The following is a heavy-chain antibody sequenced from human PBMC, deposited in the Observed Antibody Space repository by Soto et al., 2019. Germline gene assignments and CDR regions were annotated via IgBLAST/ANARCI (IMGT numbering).Heavy chain of an antibody. CDR3: SKERYYDIVADYYYNYGLDV. Sequence: EVQLLESGGDLVQPGGSLRLSCAASGFTFSGFAMTWVRQPPGQGLEWVSTVSGSGAYTFDADSVKGRFTISRDNSKDTLYLQMNSLRPEDTAVYYCSKERYYDIVADYYYNYGLDVWGQGTPVTVSS. V-gene: IGHV3-23*01. J-gene: IGHJ6*02. CDR1: GFTFSGFA. D-gene: IGHD3-9*01. CDR2: VSGSGAYT.